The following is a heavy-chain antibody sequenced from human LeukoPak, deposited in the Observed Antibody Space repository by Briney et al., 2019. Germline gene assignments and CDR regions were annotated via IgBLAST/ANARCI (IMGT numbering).Heavy chain of an antibody. CDR3: AKGPLSGSHYDFDY. Sequence: GGSLRLSCAASGFTFSNYAMNWVRQAPGKGLEWVSAISGRGDSTYYADSVKGRFTISRDNSKNTLYLQMNSLRAEDTAVYYCAKGPLSGSHYDFDYWGQGTLVTVSS. V-gene: IGHV3-23*01. CDR1: GFTFSNYA. D-gene: IGHD1-26*01. J-gene: IGHJ4*02. CDR2: ISGRGDST.